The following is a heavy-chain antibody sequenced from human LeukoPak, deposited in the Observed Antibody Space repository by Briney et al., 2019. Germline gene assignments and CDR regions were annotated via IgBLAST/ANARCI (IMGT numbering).Heavy chain of an antibody. Sequence: SETLSLTCTVSGGSISNYYWSWIRQPPGKGLEWIGYIYYSGNTNYNPSLKGRATISIDTFKNQFSLKLRSVTAADTAVYHCARPYGSGSFWFDAWGQGTLVTVSS. CDR2: IYYSGNT. CDR1: GGSISNYY. J-gene: IGHJ5*02. CDR3: ARPYGSGSFWFDA. V-gene: IGHV4-59*08. D-gene: IGHD3-10*01.